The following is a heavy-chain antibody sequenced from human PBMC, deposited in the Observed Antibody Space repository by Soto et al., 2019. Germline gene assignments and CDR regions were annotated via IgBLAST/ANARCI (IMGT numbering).Heavy chain of an antibody. V-gene: IGHV4-59*08. J-gene: IGHJ5*02. CDR3: ARHRGSNYDILTGYSSFDP. Sequence: SETLSLTCTVSGDSISSYYWSWIRQPPGKGLEWIGYFYYSGSTNYNPSLKSRVTISVDTSKNQFSLKLGSMTAADTAVYYCARHRGSNYDILTGYSSFDPWGQGTLVTVS. D-gene: IGHD3-9*01. CDR1: GDSISSYY. CDR2: FYYSGST.